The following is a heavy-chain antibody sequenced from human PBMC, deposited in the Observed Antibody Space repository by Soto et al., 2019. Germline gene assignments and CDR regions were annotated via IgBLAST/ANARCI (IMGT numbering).Heavy chain of an antibody. D-gene: IGHD4-4*01. CDR2: IYYSGST. Sequence: QVQLQESGPGLVKPSQTLSLTCTVSGGSISSGDYYWSWIRQPPGKGLEWIGYIYYSGSTYYNPSLKRRVTISVDTSKNQFSLKLSSVTAADTAVYYCARDSSVTTVTTDRMDVWGQGTTVTVSS. J-gene: IGHJ6*02. V-gene: IGHV4-30-4*01. CDR1: GGSISSGDYY. CDR3: ARDSSVTTVTTDRMDV.